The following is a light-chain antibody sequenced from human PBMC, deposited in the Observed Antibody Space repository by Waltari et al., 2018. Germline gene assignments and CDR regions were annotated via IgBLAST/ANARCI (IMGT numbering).Light chain of an antibody. V-gene: IGLV2-14*03. J-gene: IGLJ2*01. CDR2: DVS. CDR1: SSDVGGYNY. CDR3: SSYISSSTLEL. Sequence: QSALTPPASVSGSPGPSITISCTGTSSDVGGYNYVSWYQQHPGKAPKLMIYDVSNRPSGVSNRFSGSKSGNTASLTISGLQAEDEADYYCSSYISSSTLELFGGGTSLTVL.